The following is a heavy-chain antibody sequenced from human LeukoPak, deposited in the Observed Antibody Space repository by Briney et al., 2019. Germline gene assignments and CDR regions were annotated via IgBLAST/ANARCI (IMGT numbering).Heavy chain of an antibody. CDR3: AKDQSSSWYHPYDY. CDR1: GFTFSSYG. Sequence: GGSLRLSCAASGFTFSSYGMHWVRQAPGKGLEWVAVVSYDGSNKYYADSVKGRFNISRDNSKNTLYLQMNSLRGEDTAVYYCAKDQSSSWYHPYDYWGQGALVTVSS. V-gene: IGHV3-30*18. CDR2: VSYDGSNK. D-gene: IGHD6-13*01. J-gene: IGHJ4*02.